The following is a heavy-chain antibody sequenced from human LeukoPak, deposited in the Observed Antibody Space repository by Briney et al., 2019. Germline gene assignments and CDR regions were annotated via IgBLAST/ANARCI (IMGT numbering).Heavy chain of an antibody. D-gene: IGHD2-2*01. V-gene: IGHV1-2*02. CDR2: INPNTGAT. CDR1: GYTFTDYY. Sequence: GASVTVSFKASGYTFTDYYMHWVRQAPGQGLAWMGWINPNTGATNYAQKFQGSVTMTRDTSISTAYVELSRLRSDDTAVYYCARGDIVVVSAAPPYYYYMDVWGKGTTVTISS. J-gene: IGHJ6*03. CDR3: ARGDIVVVSAAPPYYYYMDV.